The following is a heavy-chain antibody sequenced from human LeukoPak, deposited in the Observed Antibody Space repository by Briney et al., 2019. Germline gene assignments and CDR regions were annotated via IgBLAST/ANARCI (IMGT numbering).Heavy chain of an antibody. CDR2: VYYSGTT. Sequence: LRLSCAASGFTVSSNYMSWVRQPPGRGLEWIGFVYYSGTTSYNPSLKSRLTISVDTSKNQFSLRLTSVTAADTALYYCAIQSKGYSYGYNYWGQGTLVTVSS. V-gene: IGHV4-30-4*01. CDR1: GFTVSSNY. J-gene: IGHJ4*02. CDR3: AIQSKGYSYGYNY. D-gene: IGHD5-18*01.